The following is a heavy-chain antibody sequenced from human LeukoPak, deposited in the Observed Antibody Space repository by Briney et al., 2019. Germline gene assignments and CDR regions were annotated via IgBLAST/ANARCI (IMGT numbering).Heavy chain of an antibody. CDR2: INHSGST. CDR1: SGSFSGYY. J-gene: IGHJ4*02. CDR3: ASIEMATIFSSQGQY. D-gene: IGHD5-24*01. V-gene: IGHV4-34*01. Sequence: AETLSLTCAVYSGSFSGYYRTWIRQPPGKGLEWIGEINHSGSTNYNPSLKSRVTISIDTSKNQFSLKLSSVTAADTAVYYCASIEMATIFSSQGQYWGQGTLVTVS.